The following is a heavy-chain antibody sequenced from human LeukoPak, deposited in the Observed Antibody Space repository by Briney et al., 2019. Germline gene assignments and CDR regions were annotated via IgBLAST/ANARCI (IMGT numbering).Heavy chain of an antibody. CDR3: ARDGYGDYFDY. CDR1: GGSISSYY. V-gene: IGHV4-59*01. D-gene: IGHD5-12*01. J-gene: IGHJ4*02. CDR2: IYYSGST. Sequence: SETLSLTCTVSGGSISSYYWSWIRQPPGKGLEWIGYIYYSGSTNYNPSLKSRVTISVDTSRNQFSLKLSSVTAADTAVYYCARDGYGDYFDYWGQGTLVTVSS.